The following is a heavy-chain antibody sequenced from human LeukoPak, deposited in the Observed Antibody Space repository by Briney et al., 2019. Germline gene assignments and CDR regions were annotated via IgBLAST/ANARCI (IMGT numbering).Heavy chain of an antibody. CDR3: VSDMTGPLDY. Sequence: GGSLRLSCAASGFTFSGYSMNWVRQAPGKGLEWVSSISSSSTYINYADSVKGRFTISRDNAKNSLYLQMNSLRAEDTAVYYCVSDMTGPLDYWGQGTLVTVSS. V-gene: IGHV3-21*01. CDR1: GFTFSGYS. J-gene: IGHJ4*02. D-gene: IGHD1-14*01. CDR2: ISSSSTYI.